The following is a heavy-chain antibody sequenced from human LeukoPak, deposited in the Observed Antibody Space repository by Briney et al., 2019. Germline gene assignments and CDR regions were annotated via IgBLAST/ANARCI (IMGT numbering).Heavy chain of an antibody. J-gene: IGHJ6*03. D-gene: IGHD6-6*01. Sequence: SETLSLTCTVSGGSISSYYWSWIRQPAGKGLEWIGRIYTSGSTNYNPSLKSRVTMSVDTSKNQFSLKLISVTAADTAVYYCARDGSSSSVYYYYMDVWGKGTTVTVSS. V-gene: IGHV4-4*07. CDR1: GGSISSYY. CDR3: ARDGSSSSVYYYYMDV. CDR2: IYTSGST.